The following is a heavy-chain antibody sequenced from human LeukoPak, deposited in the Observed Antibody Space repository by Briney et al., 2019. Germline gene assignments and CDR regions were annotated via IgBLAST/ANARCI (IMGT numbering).Heavy chain of an antibody. D-gene: IGHD3-22*01. CDR1: GYSFTSYW. CDR2: IYPGDSDT. V-gene: IGHV5-51*01. J-gene: IGHJ6*02. Sequence: GESLKISCKGSGYSFTSYWIGWVRQMPGKGLEWMGIIYPGDSDTRYSPSFQGQVTISADKSISTAYLQWSSLKASDTAMYYYARHAYYYDSSGPTDMDVWGQGTTVTVSS. CDR3: ARHAYYYDSSGPTDMDV.